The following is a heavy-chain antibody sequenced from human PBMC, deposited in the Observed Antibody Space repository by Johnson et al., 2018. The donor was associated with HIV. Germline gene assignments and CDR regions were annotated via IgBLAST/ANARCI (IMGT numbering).Heavy chain of an antibody. V-gene: IGHV3-30*04. CDR1: GFTFSSYA. Sequence: QVQLVESRGGVVQPGRSLRLSCAASGFTFSSYAMHWVRQAPGKGLVWVAIISSDGSNKYYADSVKCRFTISRDNSKNTLYLQMNSLRAEDTAVYYCARVTLVLDIWGQGTMVTVSS. CDR3: ARVTLVLDI. J-gene: IGHJ3*02. CDR2: ISSDGSNK. D-gene: IGHD4-23*01.